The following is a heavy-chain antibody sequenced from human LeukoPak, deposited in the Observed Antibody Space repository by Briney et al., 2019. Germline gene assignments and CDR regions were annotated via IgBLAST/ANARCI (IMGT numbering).Heavy chain of an antibody. CDR3: ARYGIVGATTRYYYYGMDV. V-gene: IGHV4-59*01. CDR2: IYYSGST. CDR1: GGSISSYY. D-gene: IGHD1-26*01. J-gene: IGHJ6*02. Sequence: SETLSLTCTVSGGSISSYYWSWIRQPPGKGLEWIGYIYYSGSTNYNPSLKSRVTISVDTSKNQFSLKLSFVTAADTAVYYCARYGIVGATTRYYYYGMDVWGQGTTVTVSS.